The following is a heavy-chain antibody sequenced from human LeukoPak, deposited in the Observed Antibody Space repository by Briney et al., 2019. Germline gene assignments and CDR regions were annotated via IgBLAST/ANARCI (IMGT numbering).Heavy chain of an antibody. CDR1: GGSISSSNW. Sequence: SGTLSLTCAVSGGSISSSNWWSWVHQPPGKGLEWIGEIYHSGSTNYNPSLKSRVTISVDKSKNQFSLKLSSVTAADTAVYYCARDRAYSSSWPYYYYGMDVWGKGTTVTVSS. CDR3: ARDRAYSSSWPYYYYGMDV. V-gene: IGHV4-4*02. CDR2: IYHSGST. D-gene: IGHD6-13*01. J-gene: IGHJ6*04.